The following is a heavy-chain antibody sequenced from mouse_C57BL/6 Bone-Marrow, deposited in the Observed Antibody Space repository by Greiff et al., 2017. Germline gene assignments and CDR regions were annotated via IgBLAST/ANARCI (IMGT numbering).Heavy chain of an antibody. CDR1: GFTFSSYA. CDR2: ISDGGSYT. V-gene: IGHV5-4*01. J-gene: IGHJ2*01. CDR3: ARPYYGSSSPFAY. D-gene: IGHD1-1*01. Sequence: DVHLVASGGGLVKPGGSLKLSCAASGFTFSSYAMSWVRQTPEKRLEWVATISDGGSYTYYPDNVKGRFTISRDNAKNNLYLQMSHLKSEDTAMYYCARPYYGSSSPFAYWGQGTTLTVSS.